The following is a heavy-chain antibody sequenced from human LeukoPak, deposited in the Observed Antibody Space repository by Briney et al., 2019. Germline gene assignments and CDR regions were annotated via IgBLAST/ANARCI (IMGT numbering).Heavy chain of an antibody. CDR1: GASIRSGDHH. CDR3: ARSSYCSSTNCYKRFDY. CDR2: INHSGST. D-gene: IGHD2-2*02. V-gene: IGHV4-30-4*08. Sequence: SQTLSLTCSVSGASIRSGDHHWSWIRQPPGKGLEWIGEINHSGSTNYNPFLKSRLTISVDTSKNQFSLKLSSVTAADTAVYYCARSSYCSSTNCYKRFDYWGQGTLVTDSS. J-gene: IGHJ4*02.